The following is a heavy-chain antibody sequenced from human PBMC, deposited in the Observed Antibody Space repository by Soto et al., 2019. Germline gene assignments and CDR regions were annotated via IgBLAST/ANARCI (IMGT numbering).Heavy chain of an antibody. CDR3: ARYRGSSWMYKWFDP. CDR1: GASINSADYY. J-gene: IGHJ5*02. CDR2: IYYSGST. V-gene: IGHV4-30-4*01. Sequence: QVQLQESGPGLMKPSQTLSLTCTVSGASINSADYYWSWIRQPPGKGLEWIGHIYYSGSTYYTLSLKSRVTISIVTSKNPFSLKMTSVTAADTSVYYCARYRGSSWMYKWFDPWGQETQVTVSS. D-gene: IGHD6-13*01.